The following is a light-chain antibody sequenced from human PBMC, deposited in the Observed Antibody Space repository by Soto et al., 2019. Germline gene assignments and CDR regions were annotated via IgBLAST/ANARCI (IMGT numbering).Light chain of an antibody. CDR3: QQSYSTPQT. CDR1: QSISSY. V-gene: IGKV1-39*01. Sequence: DIQVTQSPPSLSSSVGDRVTITCLSSQSISSYLNWYQQKPGKAPKLLIYETSSLESGVPSRFSGSESGTDFTLTISSLQPEDFATYYCQQSYSTPQTFGQGTKVDIK. J-gene: IGKJ1*01. CDR2: ETS.